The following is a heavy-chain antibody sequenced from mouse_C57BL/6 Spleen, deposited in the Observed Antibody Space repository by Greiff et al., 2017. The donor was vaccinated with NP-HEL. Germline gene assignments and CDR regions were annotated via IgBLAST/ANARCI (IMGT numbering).Heavy chain of an antibody. V-gene: IGHV5-6*01. CDR2: ISSGGSYT. D-gene: IGHD2-4*01. CDR1: GFTFSSYG. Sequence: EVQLQESGGDLVKPGGSLKLSCAASGFTFSSYGMSWVRQTPDKRLEWVATISSGGSYTYYPDSVKGRFTISRDNAKNTLYLQMSSLKSEDTAMYYCARRYDYGPYAMDYWGQGTSVTVSS. CDR3: ARRYDYGPYAMDY. J-gene: IGHJ4*01.